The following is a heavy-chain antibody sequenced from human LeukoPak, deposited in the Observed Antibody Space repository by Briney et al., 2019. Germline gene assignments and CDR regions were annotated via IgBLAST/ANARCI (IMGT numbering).Heavy chain of an antibody. J-gene: IGHJ4*02. CDR2: IWYDGSNK. V-gene: IGHV3-33*01. CDR1: GFTFSSYG. D-gene: IGHD3-10*01. Sequence: GGSLRLSCAASGFTFSSYGMHWVRQAPGKGLGWVAVIWYDGSNKYYADSVKGRFTISRDNSKNTLYLQMNSLRAEDTAVYYCARDRISYYGSGSYIGLLDYWGQGTLVTVSS. CDR3: ARDRISYYGSGSYIGLLDY.